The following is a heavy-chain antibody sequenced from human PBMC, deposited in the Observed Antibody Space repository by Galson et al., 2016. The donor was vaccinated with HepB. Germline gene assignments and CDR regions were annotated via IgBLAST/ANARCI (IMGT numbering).Heavy chain of an antibody. CDR2: ISASGGYI. J-gene: IGHJ4*02. CDR1: GFTFSSYA. D-gene: IGHD2-2*01. V-gene: IGHV3-23*01. Sequence: SLRFSCAASGFTFSSYAMGWVRQAPGKGLEWVSFISASGGYIRYADSVKGRFTISRDTSKNTLFLQMNSLRPEDTAVYFCAKDTACTSTSCPGFFDYWGQGTLVTVSS. CDR3: AKDTACTSTSCPGFFDY.